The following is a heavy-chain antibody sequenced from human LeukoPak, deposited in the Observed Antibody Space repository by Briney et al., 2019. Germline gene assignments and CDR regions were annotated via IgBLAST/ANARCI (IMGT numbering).Heavy chain of an antibody. CDR2: IYYSGST. CDR3: ARAFGHYDFWSGYYFRWFDP. CDR1: GGSISSGDYY. Sequence: SETLSLTCTVSGGSISSGDYYWSWIRQPPGKGLEWIGYIYYSGSTYYNPSLKSRVTISVDTSKNQFSLKLSSVTAADTAVYYCARAFGHYDFWSGYYFRWFDPWGQGTLVTVSS. J-gene: IGHJ5*02. V-gene: IGHV4-30-4*01. D-gene: IGHD3-3*01.